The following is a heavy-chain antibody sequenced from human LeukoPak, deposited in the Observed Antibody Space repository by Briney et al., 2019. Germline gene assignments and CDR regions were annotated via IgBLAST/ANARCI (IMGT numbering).Heavy chain of an antibody. Sequence: SGGSLRLSCAASGFTFSSYGMHWVRQAPGKGLEWVSGINWNGGSTGYADSVKGRFTISRDNAKNSLYLQMNSLRAEDTALYYCTKHNWFDPWGQGTLVTVSS. CDR1: GFTFSSYG. J-gene: IGHJ5*02. V-gene: IGHV3-20*04. CDR3: TKHNWFDP. CDR2: INWNGGST.